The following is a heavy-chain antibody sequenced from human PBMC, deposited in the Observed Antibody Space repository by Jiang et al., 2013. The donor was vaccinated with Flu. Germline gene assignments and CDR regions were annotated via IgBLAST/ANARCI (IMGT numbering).Heavy chain of an antibody. J-gene: IGHJ4*02. CDR2: IRSKAFGVTT. V-gene: IGHV3-49*03. CDR3: TRGDYGDFTFFDY. CDR1: GFRFGDYA. D-gene: IGHD4-17*01. Sequence: VQLLESGGGLVEPGRSLRLSCTTSGFRFGDYAINWFRQAPGKGLEWVSFIRSKAFGVTTLYAASVRGRFTTSRDDSNNVAYLHMTSLKTEDTGVYFCTRGDYGDFTFFDYWGEGTLVSVSS.